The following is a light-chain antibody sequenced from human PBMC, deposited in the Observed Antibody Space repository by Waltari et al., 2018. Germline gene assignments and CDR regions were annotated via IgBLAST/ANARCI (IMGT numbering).Light chain of an antibody. V-gene: IGKV3-11*01. CDR1: QSVRSS. CDR3: QQRSNWPPIT. CDR2: DAS. J-gene: IGKJ5*01. Sequence: EIVLTQSPVTLSLPPGERATLSCGASQSVRSSLAWYHQKPGQAPMLLMYDASNRATGVPARFNGSGSGTDFTLTIISLQSEDSAVYYCQQRSNWPPITFGQGTRLEIK.